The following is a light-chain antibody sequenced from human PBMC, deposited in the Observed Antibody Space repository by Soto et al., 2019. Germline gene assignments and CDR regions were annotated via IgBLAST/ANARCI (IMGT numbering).Light chain of an antibody. CDR2: GNS. CDR1: SFNIGAGYD. CDR3: QSYDSSLSGWV. J-gene: IGLJ3*02. Sequence: QSVLTQPPSVSGAPGQRVTISCTGSSFNIGAGYDVHWYQQLPGTAPKLLIYGNSNRPSGVPDRFSGSKSGTSASLAITGLQAEGEADYYCQSYDSSLSGWVFGGGTKLTVL. V-gene: IGLV1-40*01.